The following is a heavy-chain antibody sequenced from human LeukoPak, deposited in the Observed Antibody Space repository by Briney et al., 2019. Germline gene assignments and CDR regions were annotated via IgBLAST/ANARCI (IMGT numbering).Heavy chain of an antibody. J-gene: IGHJ4*02. Sequence: GGSLRLSCAASGFTFSDYYMSWIRQAPGKGLEWVSYISSSSGYTNYADSVKVRFTISRDSAKNSLYLQMNSLRAEDTAVYYCVRDSDRRSDYWGQGTLVTVSS. D-gene: IGHD3-22*01. CDR2: ISSSSGYT. CDR3: VRDSDRRSDY. CDR1: GFTFSDYY. V-gene: IGHV3-11*05.